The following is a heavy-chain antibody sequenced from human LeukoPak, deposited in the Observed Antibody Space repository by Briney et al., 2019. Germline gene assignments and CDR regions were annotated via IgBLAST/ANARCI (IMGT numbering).Heavy chain of an antibody. CDR1: GFAFISYD. CDR3: ARRRYGLGSYSDAFDI. J-gene: IGHJ3*02. CDR2: IDTAGGT. D-gene: IGHD3-10*01. Sequence: GGSLRLSCAASGFAFISYDMHWVRQPTGKGLEWVSGIDTAGGTYYAGSVKGRFTISRENAENSLSLQMNSLRAGDTAVYYCARRRYGLGSYSDAFDIWGQGTMVTVS. V-gene: IGHV3-13*04.